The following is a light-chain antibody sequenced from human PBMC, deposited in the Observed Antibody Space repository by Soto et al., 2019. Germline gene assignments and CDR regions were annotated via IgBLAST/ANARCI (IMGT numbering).Light chain of an antibody. Sequence: EIVLTQSPGTLSLSPGERATLSCRASQSVSTRSLAWYQQKPGQAPRLLISGASSRATGIADRFSGSGSGTDFTLTISRLEPEDFAVYYCQYYYESSPFGRGTKVDIK. CDR2: GAS. CDR1: QSVSTRS. V-gene: IGKV3-20*01. J-gene: IGKJ4*01. CDR3: QYYYESSP.